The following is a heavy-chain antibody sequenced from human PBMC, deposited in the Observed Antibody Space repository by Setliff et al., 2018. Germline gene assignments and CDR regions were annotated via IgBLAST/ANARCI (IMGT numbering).Heavy chain of an antibody. CDR1: AFTFKNYW. J-gene: IGHJ3*01. V-gene: IGHV3-7*03. CDR2: IKGDGSEK. D-gene: IGHD3-16*02. CDR3: AKQGYSDSLYAFDV. Sequence: PGGSLRLSCAASAFTFKNYWMSWVRQAPGKGLEWVANIKGDGSEKFYLASVKGRFTISRDNARNSLYLQMNSLRAEDTAVYYCAKQGYSDSLYAFDVWGQGTVVTVSS.